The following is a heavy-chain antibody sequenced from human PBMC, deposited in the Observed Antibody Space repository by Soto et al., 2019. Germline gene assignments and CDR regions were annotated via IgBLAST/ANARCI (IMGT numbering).Heavy chain of an antibody. CDR1: GFTFSSYA. D-gene: IGHD3-16*01. Sequence: GGSLRLSCAASGFTFSSYAMSWVRQAPGQGLEWVSAISGSGGSTYYADSVKGRFTISRDNSKNTLYLQMNSLRAEDTAVYYCANLLGALMTTWGQGTLVTVSS. J-gene: IGHJ4*02. CDR3: ANLLGALMTT. CDR2: ISGSGGST. V-gene: IGHV3-23*01.